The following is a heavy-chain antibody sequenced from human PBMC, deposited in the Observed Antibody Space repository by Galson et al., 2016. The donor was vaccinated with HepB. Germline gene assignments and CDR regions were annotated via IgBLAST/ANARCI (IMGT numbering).Heavy chain of an antibody. D-gene: IGHD6-6*01. Sequence: SVKVSCKASGYTFTTYAITWVRQAPGQGLECMGWISSYDGRTNYAQMVQGRVTMTTDTSTGTTYMELRGLRSDDTAVYYCARADRLTSSSALDYWGQGTLVTVSS. CDR3: ARADRLTSSSALDY. CDR1: GYTFTTYA. V-gene: IGHV1-18*01. CDR2: ISSYDGRT. J-gene: IGHJ4*02.